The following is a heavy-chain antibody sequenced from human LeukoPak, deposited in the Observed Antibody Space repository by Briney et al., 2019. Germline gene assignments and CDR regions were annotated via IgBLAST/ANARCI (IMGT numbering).Heavy chain of an antibody. V-gene: IGHV4-30-4*08. CDR2: IYYSGST. D-gene: IGHD3-3*01. CDR3: ARDFYRGSFDY. CDR1: GGSISSSSYY. Sequence: SETLSLTCTVSGGSISSSSYYWGWIRQPPGKGLEWIGYIYYSGSTYYNPSLKSRVTISVDTSKNQFSLKLSSVTAADTAVYYCARDFYRGSFDYWGQGTLVTVSS. J-gene: IGHJ4*02.